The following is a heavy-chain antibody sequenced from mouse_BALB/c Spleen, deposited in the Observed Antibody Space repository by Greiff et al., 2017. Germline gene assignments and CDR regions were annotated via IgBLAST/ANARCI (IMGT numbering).Heavy chain of an antibody. CDR3: ASLYGNYPYYYAMDY. CDR2: IWSGGST. D-gene: IGHD2-1*01. Sequence: VQLQQSGPGLVQPSQSLSITCTVSGFSLNSYGVHWVRQSPGKGLEWLGVIWSGGSTDYNAAFISRLSISKDNSKSQVFFKMNSLQANDTAIYYCASLYGNYPYYYAMDYWGQGTSVTVSS. CDR1: GFSLNSYG. J-gene: IGHJ4*01. V-gene: IGHV2-2*02.